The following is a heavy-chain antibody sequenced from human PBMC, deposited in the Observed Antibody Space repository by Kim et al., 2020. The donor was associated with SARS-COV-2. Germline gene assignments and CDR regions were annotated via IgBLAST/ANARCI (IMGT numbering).Heavy chain of an antibody. CDR2: IIPIFGTA. V-gene: IGHV1-69*13. CDR1: GGTFSSYA. CDR3: ARDGMQPRSYYYGMDV. D-gene: IGHD1-26*01. Sequence: SVKVSCKASGGTFSSYAISWVRQAPGQGLEWMGGIIPIFGTANYAQKFQGRVTITADESTSTAYMELSSLRSEDTAVYYCARDGMQPRSYYYGMDVWGQGTTVTVSS. J-gene: IGHJ6*02.